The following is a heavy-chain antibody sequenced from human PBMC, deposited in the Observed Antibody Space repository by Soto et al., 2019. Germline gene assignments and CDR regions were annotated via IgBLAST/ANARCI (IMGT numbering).Heavy chain of an antibody. CDR1: GGSISSGGYY. CDR2: IYYSGST. CDR3: ARVVNSGYDSLFFDY. Sequence: QVQLQESGPGLVKPSQTLSLTCTVSGGSISSGGYYWSWIRQHPGKGLEWIGYIYYSGSTYYNPSLKSRVTIAVDTSKNQFSLKLSSVTAAATAVYYCARVVNSGYDSLFFDYWGQGTLVTVSS. D-gene: IGHD5-12*01. J-gene: IGHJ4*02. V-gene: IGHV4-31*03.